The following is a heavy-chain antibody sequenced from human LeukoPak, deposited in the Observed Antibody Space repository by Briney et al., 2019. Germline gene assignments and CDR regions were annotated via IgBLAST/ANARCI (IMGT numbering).Heavy chain of an antibody. J-gene: IGHJ3*02. CDR2: INHSGST. CDR1: GGSFSGYY. CDR3: ARGLPGGSDAFDI. D-gene: IGHD2-15*01. V-gene: IGHV4-34*01. Sequence: SETLSLTCAVYGGSFSGYYWSWIRQSPGKELEWIGEINHSGSTNYNPSLKSRVTISVDTSKNQFSLKLSSVTAADTAVYYCARGLPGGSDAFDIWGQGTMVTVSS.